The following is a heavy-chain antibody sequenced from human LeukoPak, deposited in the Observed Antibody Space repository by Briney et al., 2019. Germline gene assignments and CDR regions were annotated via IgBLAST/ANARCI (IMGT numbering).Heavy chain of an antibody. J-gene: IGHJ4*02. CDR1: GFTFGAYA. V-gene: IGHV3-33*01. CDR2: IWSDGSAK. D-gene: IGHD6-19*01. Sequence: GTSLRLSCAASGFTFGAYAMLCVRRAPGKGLECVAVIWSDGSAKYYADSVKSRFTISRDNSKNTLYLQMNSLRAEDTAIYYCARTLSLRGGWHCDSWGQGTLVTVSS. CDR3: ARTLSLRGGWHCDS.